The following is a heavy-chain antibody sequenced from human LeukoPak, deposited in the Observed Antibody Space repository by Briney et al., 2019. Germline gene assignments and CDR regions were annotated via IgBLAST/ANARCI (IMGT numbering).Heavy chain of an antibody. Sequence: SETLSLTCAVCGGSFSDYYWSWIRQPPGKGLEWIGYIYYSGTTYYNPSLKSRVTISVDTSKNQFSLKLSSVTAADTAVYYCAREAAVTTVTPYFDYWGQGTLVTVSS. CDR2: IYYSGTT. J-gene: IGHJ4*02. CDR1: GGSFSDYY. CDR3: AREAAVTTVTPYFDY. D-gene: IGHD4-17*01. V-gene: IGHV4-30-4*01.